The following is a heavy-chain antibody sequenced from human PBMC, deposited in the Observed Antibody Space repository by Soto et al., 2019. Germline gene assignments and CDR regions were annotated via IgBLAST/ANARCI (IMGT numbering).Heavy chain of an antibody. CDR3: ARVTWLRDYYFDY. V-gene: IGHV4-59*01. CDR1: GGSISSYY. D-gene: IGHD5-12*01. J-gene: IGHJ4*02. CDR2: IYYSGST. Sequence: SETLSLTCTVSGGSISSYYWSWIRQPPGKGLEWIGYIYYSGSTNYNPSLKSRVTISVDTSKNQFSLKLSSVTAADTAVYYCARVTWLRDYYFDYWGKGTLVTVSS.